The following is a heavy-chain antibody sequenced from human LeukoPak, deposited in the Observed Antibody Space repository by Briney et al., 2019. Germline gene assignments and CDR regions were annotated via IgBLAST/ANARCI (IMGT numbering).Heavy chain of an antibody. CDR2: IWYDGSNK. J-gene: IGHJ4*02. Sequence: GGSLRLSCAASGFTFSSYGMHWVRQCPGKGLEWVAVIWYDGSNKHYADSVKGRFTISRDNSKNTLYLQMNSLRAEDTAVYYCARDPTSTYQFDSWGQGTLVTVSS. D-gene: IGHD2-2*01. V-gene: IGHV3-33*01. CDR1: GFTFSSYG. CDR3: ARDPTSTYQFDS.